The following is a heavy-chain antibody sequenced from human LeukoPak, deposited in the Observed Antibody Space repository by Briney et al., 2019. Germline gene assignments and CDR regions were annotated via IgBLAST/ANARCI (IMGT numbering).Heavy chain of an antibody. D-gene: IGHD2-15*01. CDR1: GFTFGNCA. J-gene: IGHJ5*02. V-gene: IGHV3-23*01. CDR2: ISASGGST. Sequence: GGSLRLSCAASGFTFGNCAMHWVRQTPGKGLEWVSAISASGGSTYYADSVKGRFTISRDNAKNSLYLQMNSLRAEDTAVYYCARDGYSYEMDWFDPWGQGTLVTVSS. CDR3: ARDGYSYEMDWFDP.